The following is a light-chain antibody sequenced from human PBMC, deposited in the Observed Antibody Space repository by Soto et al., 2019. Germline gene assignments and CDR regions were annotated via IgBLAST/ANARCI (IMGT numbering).Light chain of an antibody. J-gene: IGLJ1*01. CDR1: ISDVGNYNL. Sequence: ALTQAASVSGSPGQSITISCIGSISDVGNYNLVSWYQHKPGKAPRLIIYEVSKWPSGVSNRFSGSKSGNTASLTISGLQAEDEADYYCCSHDGGGIYVFGTG. V-gene: IGLV2-23*02. CDR2: EVS. CDR3: CSHDGGGIYV.